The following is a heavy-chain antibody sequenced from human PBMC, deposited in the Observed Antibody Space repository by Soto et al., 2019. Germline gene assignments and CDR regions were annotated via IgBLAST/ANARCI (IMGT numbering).Heavy chain of an antibody. V-gene: IGHV3-48*02. CDR1: GFTFSSYS. Sequence: PGGSLRLSCAASGFTFSSYSMNWVRQAPGKGLEWVSYISSSSSTIYYADSVKGRFTISRDNAKNSLYLQMNSLRDEDTAVYYCARDPPVVVAATPGHFDYWGQGTLVTVSS. CDR2: ISSSSSTI. CDR3: ARDPPVVVAATPGHFDY. J-gene: IGHJ4*02. D-gene: IGHD2-15*01.